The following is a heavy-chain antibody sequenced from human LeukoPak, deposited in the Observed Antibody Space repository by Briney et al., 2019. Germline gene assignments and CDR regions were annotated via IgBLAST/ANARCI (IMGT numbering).Heavy chain of an antibody. CDR1: GYSFTTYW. CDR3: ATTTSG. J-gene: IGHJ4*02. CDR2: IFPGGSDT. D-gene: IGHD4-17*01. Sequence: GESLKISCKASGYSFTTYWIGWVRQMPGKGLEWMGIIFPGGSDTRYSPSFQGQVTISVDTSISTVYLQWSSLKASDTALYFCATTTSGWGLGTLVTVSS. V-gene: IGHV5-51*01.